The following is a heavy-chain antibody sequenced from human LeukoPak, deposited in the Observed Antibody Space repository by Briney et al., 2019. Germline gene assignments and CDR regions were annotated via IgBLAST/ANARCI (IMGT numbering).Heavy chain of an antibody. J-gene: IGHJ4*02. CDR2: IYSGGST. CDR3: ARVPAPQYSSGWYFDY. D-gene: IGHD6-19*01. V-gene: IGHV3-53*04. Sequence: PGGSLRLSCAASGLTVSSNYMSWVRQAPGKGLEWVSVIYSGGSTYYADSVKGRFTISRHNSKNTLYLQMNSLRAEDTAVYYCARVPAPQYSSGWYFDYWGQGTLVTVSS. CDR1: GLTVSSNY.